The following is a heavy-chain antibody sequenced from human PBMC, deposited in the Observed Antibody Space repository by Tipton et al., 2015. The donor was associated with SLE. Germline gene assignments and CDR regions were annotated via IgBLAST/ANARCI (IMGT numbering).Heavy chain of an antibody. CDR3: ARGGQQLALHFDY. CDR1: GFTFSSYS. J-gene: IGHJ4*02. V-gene: IGHV3-23*01. Sequence: GSLRLSCAASGFTFSSYSMNWVRQAPGKGLEWVSAISGNGGSTYYADSVKGRFTISRDNSKNTLYLQMNSLRAEDTAVYYCARGGQQLALHFDYWGQGTLVTVSS. D-gene: IGHD6-13*01. CDR2: ISGNGGST.